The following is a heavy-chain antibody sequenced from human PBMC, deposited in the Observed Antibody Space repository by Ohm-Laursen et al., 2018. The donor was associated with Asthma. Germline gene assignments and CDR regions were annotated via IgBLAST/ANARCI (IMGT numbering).Heavy chain of an antibody. V-gene: IGHV4-31*03. D-gene: IGHD3-22*01. CDR2: IYYSGLT. Sequence: PSETLSLTCTVSGDSISSGNNYWSWIRQHPGKGLEWIGYIYYSGLTYSNPSLRSRVIISVDTSKNQFSLNLTSVTAADTAVYYCARGAFYYESTGYYFFDHWGQGALVTVSS. CDR3: ARGAFYYESTGYYFFDH. J-gene: IGHJ4*02. CDR1: GDSISSGNNY.